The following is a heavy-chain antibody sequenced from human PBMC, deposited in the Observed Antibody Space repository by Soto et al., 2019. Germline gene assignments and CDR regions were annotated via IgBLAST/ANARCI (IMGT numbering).Heavy chain of an antibody. CDR2: INHSGST. CDR3: ARVGPWVPYYYDSSPYTFENWFDP. V-gene: IGHV4-34*01. D-gene: IGHD3-22*01. J-gene: IGHJ5*02. Sequence: SETLSLTCAVYGGSFSGYYWSWIRQPPGKGLEWIGEINHSGSTNYNPSLKSRVTISVDTSKNQFSLKLNSVTAADTAVYYCARVGPWVPYYYDSSPYTFENWFDPWGQGTLVTVSS. CDR1: GGSFSGYY.